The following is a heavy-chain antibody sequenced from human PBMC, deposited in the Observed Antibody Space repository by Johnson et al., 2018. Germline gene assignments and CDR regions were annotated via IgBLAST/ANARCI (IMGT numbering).Heavy chain of an antibody. V-gene: IGHV3-30*18. CDR1: GFTFSYFG. J-gene: IGHJ6*02. CDR3: AKRINPAYYFYYGMDV. D-gene: IGHD1-14*01. CDR2: ISYDGNIK. Sequence: QVQLVQSGGGVVRPGRSLRLSCATSGFTFSYFGMHWVRQAPGKGLEWVALISYDGNIKDYADSVKGRFTISRDNSKSTLHLQMNSLRPEDTALYYCAKRINPAYYFYYGMDVWGQGTTVTVSS.